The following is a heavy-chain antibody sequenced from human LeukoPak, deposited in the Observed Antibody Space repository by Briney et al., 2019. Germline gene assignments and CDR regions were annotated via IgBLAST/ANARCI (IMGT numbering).Heavy chain of an antibody. CDR3: ARVSLSSGCFSN. CDR2: ISSRHSPL. V-gene: IGHV3-48*04. Sequence: GGSLRLSCTASGFTFSDYSMSWVRQAPGKGLEWVSYISSRHSPLYYADSVKGRFTISRDNARNSLYLQMNGLRAEDTAVYYCARVSLSSGCFSNWGQGTLVTVSS. D-gene: IGHD6-19*01. J-gene: IGHJ4*02. CDR1: GFTFSDYS.